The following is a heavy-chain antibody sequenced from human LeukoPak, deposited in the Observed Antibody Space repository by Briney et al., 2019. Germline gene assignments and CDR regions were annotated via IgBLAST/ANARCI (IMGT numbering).Heavy chain of an antibody. CDR3: ARARYFDWLTRYYYYMDV. CDR1: GFTFSSYW. V-gene: IGHV3-7*01. D-gene: IGHD3-9*01. J-gene: IGHJ6*03. CDR2: IKQDGSEK. Sequence: GGSLRLSCAASGFTFSSYWMSWVRQAPGKGLEWVANIKQDGSEKYYVDSVKGRFTISRDNAKNSLYLQMNSLRAEDTAVYSCARARYFDWLTRYYYYMDVWGKGTTVTVSS.